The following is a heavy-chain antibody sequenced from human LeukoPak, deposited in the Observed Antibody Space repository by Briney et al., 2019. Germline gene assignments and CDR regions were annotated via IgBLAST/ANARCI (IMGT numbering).Heavy chain of an antibody. V-gene: IGHV1-69*04. CDR1: GGTFCSYA. CDR2: IIPIFGIA. J-gene: IGHJ6*02. CDR3: AREVSEHYYYYYGMDV. Sequence: ASVKVSCKASGGTFCSYAISWVRQAPGQGLEWMGRIIPIFGIANYAQKFQGRVTITADKSTSTAYMELSSLRSEDTAVYYCAREVSEHYYYYYGMDVWGQGTTVTVSS.